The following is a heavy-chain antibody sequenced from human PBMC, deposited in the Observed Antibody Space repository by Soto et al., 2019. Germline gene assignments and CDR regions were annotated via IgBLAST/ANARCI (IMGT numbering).Heavy chain of an antibody. Sequence: GGSLRLSCAASGFTFSSYGMHWVRQAPGKGLEWVAVIWYDGSNKYYADSVKGRFTISRDNSKNTLYLQMNSLRAEDTAVYYCARAPRGSVSGWYERAFDIWGQGTMVTVSS. CDR1: GFTFSSYG. D-gene: IGHD6-19*01. V-gene: IGHV3-33*01. J-gene: IGHJ3*02. CDR2: IWYDGSNK. CDR3: ARAPRGSVSGWYERAFDI.